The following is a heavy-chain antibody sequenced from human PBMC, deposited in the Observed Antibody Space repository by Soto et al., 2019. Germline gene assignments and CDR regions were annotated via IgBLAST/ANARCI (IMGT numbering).Heavy chain of an antibody. J-gene: IGHJ4*02. CDR1: GFTFSDSY. V-gene: IGHV3-11*06. CDR3: ARRDGYNYFDF. CDR2: ISSTSSFT. D-gene: IGHD5-12*01. Sequence: QVQLVESGGGLVKPGGSLRLSCVASGFTFSDSYMSWVRQAPGKGLEWVSYISSTSSFTDYAASVKGRFIISRDNAKNSLFLQMNSLRAEDTALYYCARRDGYNYFDFWGQGTLVSVSS.